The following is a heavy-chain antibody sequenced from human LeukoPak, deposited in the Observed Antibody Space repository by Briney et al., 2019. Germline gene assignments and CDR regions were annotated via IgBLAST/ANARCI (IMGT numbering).Heavy chain of an antibody. V-gene: IGHV1-2*02. D-gene: IGHD6-19*01. CDR2: INPNSGGT. CDR1: GYTFTGYY. Sequence: ASVKVSCKASGYTFTGYYMHWARQAPGQGLEWMGWINPNSGGTNYAQKFQGRVTMTRDTSISTAYMELSRLRSDDTAAYYCAREGHIAVAGNAARFDYWGQGTLVTVSS. CDR3: AREGHIAVAGNAARFDY. J-gene: IGHJ4*02.